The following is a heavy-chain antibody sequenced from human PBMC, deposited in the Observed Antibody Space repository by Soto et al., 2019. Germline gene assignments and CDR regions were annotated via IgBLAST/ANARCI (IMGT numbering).Heavy chain of an antibody. CDR1: GFTFDDYG. D-gene: IGHD1-26*01. CDR2: INWNGGST. V-gene: IGHV3-20*04. Sequence: GGSLRLSCAASGFTFDDYGMSWVRQAPGKGLEWVSGINWNGGSTGYADSVKGRFTISRDNAKNSLYLQMNSLRAEDTALYYCARGPVLSYSKWEPSNRDYYYYYGMDVWGQGTTVTVSS. CDR3: ARGPVLSYSKWEPSNRDYYYYYGMDV. J-gene: IGHJ6*02.